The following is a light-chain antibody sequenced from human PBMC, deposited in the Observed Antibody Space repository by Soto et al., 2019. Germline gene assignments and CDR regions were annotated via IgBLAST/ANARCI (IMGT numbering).Light chain of an antibody. V-gene: IGLV2-8*01. CDR3: SSYAGSSNV. Sequence: QSALTQPPSASGSPGQSVAISCTGTSSDVGGYNYVSWYQQHPGKAPKFMIYEVNKRPSGVPDRFSGSKSGNTASLTVSGLQAEDEADYYYSSYAGSSNVFGTGTKLTVL. CDR2: EVN. CDR1: SSDVGGYNY. J-gene: IGLJ1*01.